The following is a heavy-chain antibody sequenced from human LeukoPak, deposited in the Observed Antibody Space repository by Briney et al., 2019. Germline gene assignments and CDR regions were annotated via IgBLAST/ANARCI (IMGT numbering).Heavy chain of an antibody. Sequence: GGSLRLTCEASGFTFSTFAMIWVRQPPGKGLEWVSYISSSGSTIYYADSVKGRFTISRDNAKNSLYLQMNSLRAEDTAVYYCAELGITMIGGVWGKGTTVTISS. J-gene: IGHJ6*04. D-gene: IGHD3-10*02. CDR1: GFTFSTFA. CDR3: AELGITMIGGV. V-gene: IGHV3-48*03. CDR2: ISSSGSTI.